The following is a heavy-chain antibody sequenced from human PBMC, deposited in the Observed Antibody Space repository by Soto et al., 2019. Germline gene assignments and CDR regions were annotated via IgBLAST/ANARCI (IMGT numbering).Heavy chain of an antibody. D-gene: IGHD3-10*01. CDR3: AKDISYGSGSYLPSFDAFDI. J-gene: IGHJ3*02. CDR1: GFTFDDYA. Sequence: GGSLRLSCAASGFTFDDYAMHWVRQAPGKGLEWVSGISWNSGSIGYADSVKGRFTISRDNAKNSLYLQMNSLRAEDTALYYCAKDISYGSGSYLPSFDAFDIWGQGTMVTVSS. V-gene: IGHV3-9*01. CDR2: ISWNSGSI.